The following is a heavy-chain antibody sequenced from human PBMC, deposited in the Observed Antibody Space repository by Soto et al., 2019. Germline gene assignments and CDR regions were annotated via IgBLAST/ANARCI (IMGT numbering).Heavy chain of an antibody. CDR2: ISPYNGDT. Sequence: QVQLVQSGPEVKKPGASVKVSCKASGYTFTTYGISWVRQAPGQGLEWMGWISPYNGDTHYAERFEGRLTMTTDTSATSDYMELRTLSSDDRAVYFGARDLSMAQYYYDVDVWGKGTTVTVSS. CDR1: GYTFTTYG. V-gene: IGHV1-18*01. CDR3: ARDLSMAQYYYDVDV. J-gene: IGHJ6*03.